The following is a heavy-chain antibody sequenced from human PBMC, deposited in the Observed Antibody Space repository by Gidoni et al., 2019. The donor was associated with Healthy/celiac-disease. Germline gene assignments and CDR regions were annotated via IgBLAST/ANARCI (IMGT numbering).Heavy chain of an antibody. D-gene: IGHD3-22*01. CDR2: INAGNGNT. Sequence: QVQLVQSGAEVKKPGASVKVSCKASGYTFTSYAMHWVRQAPGQRLEWMGWINAGNGNTKYSQKFQGRVTITRDTSASTAYMELSSLRSEDTAVYYCARERDSSGYYFEGWGQGTLVTVSS. CDR3: ARERDSSGYYFEG. J-gene: IGHJ4*02. V-gene: IGHV1-3*01. CDR1: GYTFTSYA.